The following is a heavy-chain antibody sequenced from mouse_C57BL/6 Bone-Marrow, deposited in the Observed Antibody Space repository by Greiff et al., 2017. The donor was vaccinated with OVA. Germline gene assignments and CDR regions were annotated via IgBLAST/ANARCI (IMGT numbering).Heavy chain of an antibody. CDR1: GFTFSDYG. CDR2: ISTLAYST. Sequence: EVKLLESGGGLVQPGGSLKLSCAASGFTFSDYGMAWVRQAPRKGPEWVAFISTLAYSTYYADTVTGRFTISRENAKNTLYLEMSSLRFEDTAMYYFAGHVSLRYPFQYYAMDYWGQGTSVTVSS. D-gene: IGHD1-1*01. J-gene: IGHJ4*01. CDR3: AGHVSLRYPFQYYAMDY. V-gene: IGHV5-15*01.